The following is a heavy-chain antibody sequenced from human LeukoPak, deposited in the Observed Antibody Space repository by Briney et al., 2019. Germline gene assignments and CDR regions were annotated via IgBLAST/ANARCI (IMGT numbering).Heavy chain of an antibody. Sequence: TSVKVSCKASGFTFTSSAVQWVRQARGQRLEWIGWIVVGSGNTSFAQKFQERVTITRDMSTTTAYMELSTLRSEDTAVYYCAAPLHSSSSPSTAFDIWGQGTMVTVSS. CDR3: AAPLHSSSSPSTAFDI. J-gene: IGHJ3*02. V-gene: IGHV1-58*01. CDR1: GFTFTSSA. CDR2: IVVGSGNT. D-gene: IGHD6-6*01.